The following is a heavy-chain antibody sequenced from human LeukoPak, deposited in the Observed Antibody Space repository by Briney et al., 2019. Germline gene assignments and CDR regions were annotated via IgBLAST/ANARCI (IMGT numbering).Heavy chain of an antibody. CDR1: GGSISSYY. V-gene: IGHV4-4*09. Sequence: SETLSLTCTVSGGSISSYYWSWIRQPPGKGLEWIGYIYTSGSTNYNPSLKSRVTISVDTSKNQSSLKLSSVTAADTAVYYCARHFVVVVPAAKMYNWFDPWGQGTLVTVSS. D-gene: IGHD2-2*01. CDR2: IYTSGST. J-gene: IGHJ5*02. CDR3: ARHFVVVVPAAKMYNWFDP.